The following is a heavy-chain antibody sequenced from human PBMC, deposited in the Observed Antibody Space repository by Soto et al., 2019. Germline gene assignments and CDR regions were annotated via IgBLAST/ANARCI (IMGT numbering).Heavy chain of an antibody. D-gene: IGHD6-19*01. J-gene: IGHJ4*02. CDR1: GDSVSSNSAA. CDR3: ASGLVLDY. V-gene: IGHV6-1*01. CDR2: TYYRSKWYN. Sequence: SQTLSLTCAISGDSVSSNSAAWNWIRHSPSRGLEWLGRTYYRSKWYNDYAVSGKSRITINPDTSNNQCSLQLISVTPEDTAVCYCASGLVLDYWGQGTLVTVSS.